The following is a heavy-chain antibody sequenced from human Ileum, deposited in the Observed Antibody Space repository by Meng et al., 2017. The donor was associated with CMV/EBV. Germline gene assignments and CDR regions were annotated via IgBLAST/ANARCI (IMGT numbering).Heavy chain of an antibody. CDR1: GASIRDSGYH. Sequence: SETLSLTCSVSGASIRDSGYHWGWIRQPPGKGLEWIGNIYGSGTTFYNPSLKSRLTISVDTSKNQFSLKLSSVTAADTAVYYCARDASGYHWFDPWGQGTLVTVPQ. CDR2: IYGSGTT. V-gene: IGHV4-39*07. J-gene: IGHJ5*02. CDR3: ARDASGYHWFDP. D-gene: IGHD3-22*01.